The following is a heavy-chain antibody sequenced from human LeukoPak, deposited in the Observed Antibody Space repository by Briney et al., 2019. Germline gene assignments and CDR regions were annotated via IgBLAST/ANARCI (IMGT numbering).Heavy chain of an antibody. CDR3: AKAGRGNYYDSSGYLSLFFDY. J-gene: IGHJ4*02. V-gene: IGHV3-23*01. Sequence: GGSLRLSCAASGFTFNTYAMSWVRQAPGKGLEWVAAVSGSGAGTYYADSVKGRFTISRDNSKNTLYLQMNSLRAEDTAVYYCAKAGRGNYYDSSGYLSLFFDYWGQGTLVTVSS. CDR2: VSGSGAGT. CDR1: GFTFNTYA. D-gene: IGHD3-22*01.